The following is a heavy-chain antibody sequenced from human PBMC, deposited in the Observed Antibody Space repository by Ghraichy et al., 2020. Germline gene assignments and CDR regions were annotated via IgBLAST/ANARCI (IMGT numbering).Heavy chain of an antibody. CDR2: ISGGAGTNT. V-gene: IGHV3-23*01. Sequence: GGSLRLSCAASGFTFATYAMGWVRQAPGKGLEWVATISGGAGTNTFFGCSVEGRFTISRDTSHNMVFLLMNSLRAGDTSVYYCTREHTSTWFLFDYWGQGTLVTVSS. CDR3: TREHTSTWFLFDY. J-gene: IGHJ4*02. D-gene: IGHD6-13*01. CDR1: GFTFATYA.